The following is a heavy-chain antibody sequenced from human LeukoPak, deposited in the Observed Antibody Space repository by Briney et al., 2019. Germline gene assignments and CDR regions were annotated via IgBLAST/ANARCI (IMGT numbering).Heavy chain of an antibody. CDR2: ISPSGDST. Sequence: GGSLRLSCAASGFTFSSYSMSWVRQAPGEGLEWVSAISPSGDSTSYPDSVKGRFTISRDNSKNTVYLQMNSLTAEDTAIYYCAGRLPVAGRTDFFDYWGQGTLVTVSS. J-gene: IGHJ4*02. V-gene: IGHV3-23*01. D-gene: IGHD6-13*01. CDR1: GFTFSSYS. CDR3: AGRLPVAGRTDFFDY.